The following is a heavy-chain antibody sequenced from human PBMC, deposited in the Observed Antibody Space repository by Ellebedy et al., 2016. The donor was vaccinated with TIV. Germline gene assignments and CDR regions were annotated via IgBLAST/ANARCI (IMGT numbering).Heavy chain of an antibody. CDR1: GFRFNYYG. CDR2: ITSGGSYK. D-gene: IGHD3-10*01. J-gene: IGHJ6*02. Sequence: PGGSLRLSCGASGFRFNYYGMQWVRQAPGKGLEWVALITSGGSYKFYADSVRGRFTVSRDDSTSNVYLQINSLETVYTAVYYCAKGGDMDVWGQGTTVIVSS. V-gene: IGHV3-30*18. CDR3: AKGGDMDV.